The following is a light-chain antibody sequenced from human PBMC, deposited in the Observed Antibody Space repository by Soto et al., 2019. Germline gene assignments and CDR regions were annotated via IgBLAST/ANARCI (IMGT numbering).Light chain of an antibody. CDR1: QSVSSRN. CDR3: QHYSYFPYT. J-gene: IGKJ2*01. Sequence: EIVLTQSPGTLSLSPRERATLSCRASQSVSSRNLAWYQQKPGQAPRLLIYGASSRATGIPDRFSGSGSVTDFTLTINRLEPEDFAVYYCQHYSYFPYTLGQGTKLEVK. V-gene: IGKV3-20*01. CDR2: GAS.